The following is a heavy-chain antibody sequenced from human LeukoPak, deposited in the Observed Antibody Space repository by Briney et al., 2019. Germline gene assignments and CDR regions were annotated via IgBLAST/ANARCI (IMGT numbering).Heavy chain of an antibody. V-gene: IGHV4-4*07. J-gene: IGHJ4*02. CDR1: GGSTSSYS. CDR2: VSTSGTA. Sequence: SETLSLTCTVSGGSTSSYSWNWIRQSAGKGLEWIGRVSTSGTANYNPSLKSRVTMSVDTSKNQFSLKLSSVTAADTAVYYCARGEGSGYYSFYGGPKHFDYWGQGTLVTVSS. D-gene: IGHD3-22*01. CDR3: ARGEGSGYYSFYGGPKHFDY.